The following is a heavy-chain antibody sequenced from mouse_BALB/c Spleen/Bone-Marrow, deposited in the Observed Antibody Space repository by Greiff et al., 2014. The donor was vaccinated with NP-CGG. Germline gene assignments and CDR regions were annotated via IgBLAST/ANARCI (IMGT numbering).Heavy chain of an antibody. CDR3: ARGGRLTGYYFDY. V-gene: IGHV1-80*01. CDR1: GYAFSSYW. CDR2: IYPGDGDT. J-gene: IGHJ2*01. Sequence: QQSGAELVRPGSSVKISCKASGYAFSSYWMNWVKQRPGQGLEWIGQIYPGDGDTNYNGNFKDKATLTTDKSSTTAYMQLSSLTSEDSAVYFCARGGRLTGYYFDYWGQGTTLTVSS. D-gene: IGHD4-1*01.